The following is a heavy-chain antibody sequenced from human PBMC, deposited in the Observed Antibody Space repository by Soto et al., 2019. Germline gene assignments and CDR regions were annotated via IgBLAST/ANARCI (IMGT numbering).Heavy chain of an antibody. CDR2: ISNSGGST. CDR3: AKRAYRGFDI. J-gene: IGHJ3*02. V-gene: IGHV3-23*01. Sequence: EVKLLESGGGLVQPGGSLRLSCAASGFTFSTYAMSWVRQAPGKGVECVSVISNSGGSTYYADSGKGRFTISRDNSKNTLYLQMNSLTSEDTAVYYCAKRAYRGFDIWGQGTVVTVSS. CDR1: GFTFSTYA. D-gene: IGHD3-16*01.